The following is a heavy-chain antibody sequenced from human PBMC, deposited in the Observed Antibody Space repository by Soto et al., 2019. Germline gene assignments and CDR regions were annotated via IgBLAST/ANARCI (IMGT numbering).Heavy chain of an antibody. CDR3: ARVIVGATHDY. V-gene: IGHV4-34*01. CDR2: INHSGST. CDR1: GGSFSGYY. J-gene: IGHJ4*02. D-gene: IGHD1-26*01. Sequence: QVQLRQWGAGLLKPSETLSLTCAVYGGSFSGYYWSWIRQPPGKGLEWIGEINHSGSTNYNPSLKSRVTISVDTSKNQFSLKLSSVTAADTAVYYCARVIVGATHDYWGQGTLVTVSS.